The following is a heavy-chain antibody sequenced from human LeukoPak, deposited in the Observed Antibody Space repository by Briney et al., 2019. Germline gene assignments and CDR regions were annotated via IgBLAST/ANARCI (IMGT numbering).Heavy chain of an antibody. J-gene: IGHJ2*01. V-gene: IGHV3-15*01. D-gene: IGHD4-17*01. Sequence: GGSLRLSCAASGFTFSNAWMSWVRQAPGKGLEWVGRIKSKTDGGTTDYAAPVKGRFTISRDDSKNTLYLQMNSLKTEDTAVYYCTTVSDTLYGDPGGWYFDLWGRGTLVTVSS. CDR2: IKSKTDGGTT. CDR3: TTVSDTLYGDPGGWYFDL. CDR1: GFTFSNAW.